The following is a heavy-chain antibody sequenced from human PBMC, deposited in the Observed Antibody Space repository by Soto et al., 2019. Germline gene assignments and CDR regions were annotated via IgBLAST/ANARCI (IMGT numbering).Heavy chain of an antibody. V-gene: IGHV4-30-4*01. CDR2: IYYSGST. CDR3: ARAVGSLYYDDGMDV. D-gene: IGHD2-15*01. CDR1: GGSISSGDYY. Sequence: QVQLQESGPGLVKPSQTLSLTCTVSGGSISSGDYYWSWIRQPPGKGLEWIGYIYYSGSTYYNPSLKSRVTMSVDTSKNQFSLKLSSVTAADTAVYYCARAVGSLYYDDGMDVWGQGTTVTVSS. J-gene: IGHJ6*02.